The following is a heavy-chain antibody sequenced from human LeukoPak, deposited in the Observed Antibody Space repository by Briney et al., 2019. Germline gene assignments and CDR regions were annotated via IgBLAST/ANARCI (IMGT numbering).Heavy chain of an antibody. D-gene: IGHD6-19*01. V-gene: IGHV3-72*01. CDR1: GFRFSDHY. Sequence: PGGSLRLSCAASGFRFSDHYMDWVRQAPGKGLEWVGRIRIKANRYTTEYAPSVKGRFTVSRDDSNNFLYLQMNSLVTDDTAVYYCARDDSGLDVWGQGTLVTVSS. J-gene: IGHJ4*02. CDR3: ARDDSGLDV. CDR2: IRIKANRYTT.